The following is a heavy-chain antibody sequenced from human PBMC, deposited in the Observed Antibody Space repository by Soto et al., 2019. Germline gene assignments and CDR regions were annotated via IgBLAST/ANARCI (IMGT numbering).Heavy chain of an antibody. V-gene: IGHV3-33*01. D-gene: IGHD3-9*01. CDR3: ARTYYDILTGYEGYNWFDP. J-gene: IGHJ5*02. CDR1: GFTFSSYG. Sequence: QVQLVESGGGVVQPGRSLRLSCAASGFTFSSYGMHWVRQAPGKGLEWVAVIWYDGSNKYYADSVKGRFTISRDNSKNTLYLQMNSLRAEDTAVYYCARTYYDILTGYEGYNWFDPWGQGTLVTVSS. CDR2: IWYDGSNK.